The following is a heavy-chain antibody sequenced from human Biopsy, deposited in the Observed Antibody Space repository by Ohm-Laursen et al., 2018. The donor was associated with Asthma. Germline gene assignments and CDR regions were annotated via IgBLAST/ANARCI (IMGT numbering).Heavy chain of an antibody. V-gene: IGHV4-30-4*01. CDR3: ARVASYGGVYFGIDV. Sequence: SQTLSLTCPVSGAYIDTPDYHWSWIRQPPGKGLEWLGFVFYTGTNHYSRSLERRLYISIDTARNEFSMRLRSLTAADTAVYFCARVASYGGVYFGIDVWGPGTTVSVSS. D-gene: IGHD4-23*01. CDR1: GAYIDTPDYH. CDR2: VFYTGTN. J-gene: IGHJ6*02.